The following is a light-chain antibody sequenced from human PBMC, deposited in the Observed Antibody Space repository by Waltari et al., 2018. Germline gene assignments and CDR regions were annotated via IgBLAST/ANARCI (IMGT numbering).Light chain of an antibody. J-gene: IGLJ3*02. V-gene: IGLV2-14*03. Sequence: QSALTQPASVSGSPGQSITISCTGTRNAVGGYTYVSWYQQHPGKAPKLMIYDVSNRPSGVSNRFSGSKSGNTASLTISGLQAEDEADYYCSSYTSSLTLVFGGGTKLTVL. CDR1: RNAVGGYTY. CDR3: SSYTSSLTLV. CDR2: DVS.